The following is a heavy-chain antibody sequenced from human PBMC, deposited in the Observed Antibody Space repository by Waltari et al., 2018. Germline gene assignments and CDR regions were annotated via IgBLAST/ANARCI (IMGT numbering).Heavy chain of an antibody. V-gene: IGHV4-39*07. Sequence: QLQLQESGPGLVKPSETLSLTCTVSGGSISSSSYYWGWIRQPPGKGLEWIGSIYYSGRTYYNPSLKSRVTRSVDTSKNQFSLKLSSVTAADTAVYYCARGLPPYCSGGSCYSESWFDPWGQGTLVIVSS. CDR3: ARGLPPYCSGGSCYSESWFDP. CDR2: IYYSGRT. D-gene: IGHD2-15*01. CDR1: GGSISSSSYY. J-gene: IGHJ5*02.